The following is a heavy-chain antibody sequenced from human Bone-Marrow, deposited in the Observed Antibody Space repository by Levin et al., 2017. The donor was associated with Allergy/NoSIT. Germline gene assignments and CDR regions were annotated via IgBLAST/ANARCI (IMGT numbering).Heavy chain of an antibody. CDR3: AKDRGLGEQGDLYYFDY. J-gene: IGHJ4*02. CDR1: GFTFSSYG. V-gene: IGHV3-30*18. CDR2: ISYDGSNK. Sequence: GESLKISCAASGFTFSSYGMHWVRQAPGKGLEWVAVISYDGSNKYYADSVKGRFTISRDNSKNTLYLQMNSLRAEDTAVYYCAKDRGLGEQGDLYYFDYWGQGTLVTVSS. D-gene: IGHD3-16*01.